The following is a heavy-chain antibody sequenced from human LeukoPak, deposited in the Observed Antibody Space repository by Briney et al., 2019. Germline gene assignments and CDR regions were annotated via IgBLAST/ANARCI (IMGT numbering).Heavy chain of an antibody. Sequence: PSETLSLTCAVYGGSFSGYYWSWIRQPPGKGLEWIGEINHSGSTNYNPSLKSRVTISVDTSKNQFSLKLSSVTAADTAVYYCARGRFLYYWGQGTLVTVSS. CDR2: INHSGST. CDR1: GGSFSGYY. CDR3: ARGRFLYY. J-gene: IGHJ4*02. V-gene: IGHV4-34*01. D-gene: IGHD3-3*01.